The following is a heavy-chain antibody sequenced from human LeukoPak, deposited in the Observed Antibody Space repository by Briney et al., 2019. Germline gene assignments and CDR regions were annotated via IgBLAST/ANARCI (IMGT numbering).Heavy chain of an antibody. CDR2: IIPIFDTT. J-gene: IGHJ3*02. D-gene: IGHD3-10*01. Sequence: ASVKVSCKASGGTFSSYAISWVRQAPGQGLEWMGGIIPIFDTTNYAQKFQGRVTITADKSTSTAYMELSSLRSEDTAVYYCATFYGSGKGGAFDIWGQGTMVTVSS. CDR3: ATFYGSGKGGAFDI. V-gene: IGHV1-69*06. CDR1: GGTFSSYA.